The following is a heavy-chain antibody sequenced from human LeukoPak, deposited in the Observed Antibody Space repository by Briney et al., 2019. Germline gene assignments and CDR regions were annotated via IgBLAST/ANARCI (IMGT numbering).Heavy chain of an antibody. CDR1: GFTFSTYA. J-gene: IGHJ4*02. CDR3: AKAVGQWLAFDY. Sequence: GGSLRLSCAASGFTFSTYAVTWVRQAPGKGLEWVSAISGSGGSTYYADSVKGRFTISRDNSKNTLYLQMNSLRAEDTAVYHCAKAVGQWLAFDYWGQGTLVTVSS. CDR2: ISGSGGST. V-gene: IGHV3-23*01. D-gene: IGHD6-19*01.